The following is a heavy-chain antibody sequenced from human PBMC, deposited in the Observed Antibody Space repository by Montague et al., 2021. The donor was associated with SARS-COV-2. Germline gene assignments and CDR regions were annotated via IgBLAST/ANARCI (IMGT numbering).Heavy chain of an antibody. J-gene: IGHJ4*02. CDR1: GGSISSYY. CDR3: ARVGVITTWFYFDY. Sequence: SETLSLTCTVSGGSISSYYWCWSRQPPAKGLEWIGYIYYSGSTNYNPSLKSRVTISVYTYKNQFSLKLSSVTAADTAVYYCARVGVITTWFYFDYWGQGTLVTVSS. CDR2: IYYSGST. D-gene: IGHD3-22*01. V-gene: IGHV4-59*01.